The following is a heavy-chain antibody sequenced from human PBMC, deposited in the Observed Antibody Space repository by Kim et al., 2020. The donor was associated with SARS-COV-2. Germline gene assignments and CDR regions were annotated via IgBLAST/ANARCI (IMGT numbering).Heavy chain of an antibody. D-gene: IGHD3-16*02. CDR2: INTDTGSP. CDR3: ARVVWGGYRYIDS. CDR1: GYTFTNHA. J-gene: IGHJ4*02. Sequence: ASVKVSCKASGYTFTNHAINWVRQAPGRGLEWMGWINTDTGSPTYAPDFTGRFVFSLDTSVSTAFLQIRSLEPEDTALYYCARVVWGGYRYIDSWGQGTL. V-gene: IGHV7-4-1*02.